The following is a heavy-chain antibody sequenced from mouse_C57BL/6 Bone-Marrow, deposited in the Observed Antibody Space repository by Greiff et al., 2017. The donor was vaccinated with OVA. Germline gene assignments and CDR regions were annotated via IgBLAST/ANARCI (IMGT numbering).Heavy chain of an antibody. Sequence: VQLQQSGPELVKPGASVKISCKASGYAFSSSWMNWVKQRPGKGLEWIGRIYPGDGDTNYNGKFKGKATLTADKSSSTAYTQLSSLTSEDSAVYDYARRESPYTMDYWGQGTSVTVSS. CDR2: IYPGDGDT. CDR1: GYAFSSSW. CDR3: ARRESPYTMDY. J-gene: IGHJ4*01. V-gene: IGHV1-82*01.